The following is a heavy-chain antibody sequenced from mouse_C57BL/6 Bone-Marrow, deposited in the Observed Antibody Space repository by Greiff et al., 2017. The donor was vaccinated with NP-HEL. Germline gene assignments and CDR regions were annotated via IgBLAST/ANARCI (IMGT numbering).Heavy chain of an antibody. CDR3: ASGERDSSGSGFDY. CDR2: IYPRDGST. J-gene: IGHJ2*01. D-gene: IGHD3-2*02. Sequence: VQLQQSGPELVKPGASVKLSCKASGYTFTSYDINWVKQRPGQGLEWIGWIYPRDGSTKYNEKFKGKATLTVDTSSSTAYMELHSLTSEDSAVYFCASGERDSSGSGFDYWGQGTTLTVSS. CDR1: GYTFTSYD. V-gene: IGHV1-85*01.